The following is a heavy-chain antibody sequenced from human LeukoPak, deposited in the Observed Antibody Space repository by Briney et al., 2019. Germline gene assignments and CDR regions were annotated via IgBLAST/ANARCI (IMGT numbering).Heavy chain of an antibody. J-gene: IGHJ6*02. D-gene: IGHD5-12*01. CDR1: GFTFSACW. V-gene: IGHV3-23*01. CDR3: ANSGYGYGMDV. CDR2: ISGSGGST. Sequence: GGSLRLSCAASGFTFSACWMSWVRQAPGKGLEWVSAISGSGGSTYYADSVKGRFTISRDNSKNTLYLQMNSLRAEDTAVYYCANSGYGYGMDVWGQGTTVTVSS.